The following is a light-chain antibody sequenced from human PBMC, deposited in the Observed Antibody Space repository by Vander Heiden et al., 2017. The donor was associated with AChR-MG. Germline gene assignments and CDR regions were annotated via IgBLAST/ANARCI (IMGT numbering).Light chain of an antibody. CDR1: QSVGSD. CDR2: DAS. CDR3: QQRSNWPPGYT. Sequence: EVVLSQSPASLSLSPGERATLSCRAGQSVGSDLAWYQQKPGQAPRLLIYDASNRAPGIPARFSGSGSGTDFTLTISSLEPEDFAVYYCQQRSNWPPGYTFGQGTKLEIK. J-gene: IGKJ2*01. V-gene: IGKV3-11*01.